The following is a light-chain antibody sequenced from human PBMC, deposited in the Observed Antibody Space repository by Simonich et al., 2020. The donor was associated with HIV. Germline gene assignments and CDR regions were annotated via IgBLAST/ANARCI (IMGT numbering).Light chain of an antibody. J-gene: IGKJ2*01. CDR3: QQCHTHPHT. CDR1: QSVLYSSNNKTY. CDR2: WAS. V-gene: IGKV4-1*01. Sequence: DIVMTQSPDSLAVSLGERATINCKSSQSVLYSSNNKTYLAGYQQKPGQPPKLLMYWASTREAGVPDRFSGSGSGTDVTLTISSLQAEDVAVYFCQQCHTHPHTFGQGTKVEIK.